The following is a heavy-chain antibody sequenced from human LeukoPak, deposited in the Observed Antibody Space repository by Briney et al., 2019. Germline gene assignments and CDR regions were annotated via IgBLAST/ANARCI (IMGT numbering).Heavy chain of an antibody. Sequence: GGSLRLSCAASGFTFSSYSMNWVRQAPGKGLEWVSSISSSSSYIYYADSVKGRLTISRDNAKSSLYLQMNSLRAKDTAVYYCAREGSGWYVGETFDYWGQGTLVTVSS. CDR3: AREGSGWYVGETFDY. CDR1: GFTFSSYS. CDR2: ISSSSSYI. J-gene: IGHJ4*02. D-gene: IGHD6-19*01. V-gene: IGHV3-21*01.